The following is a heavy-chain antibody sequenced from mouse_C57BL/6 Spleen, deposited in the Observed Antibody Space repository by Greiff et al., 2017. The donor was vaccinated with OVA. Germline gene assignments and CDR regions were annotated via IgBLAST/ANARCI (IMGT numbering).Heavy chain of an antibody. Sequence: QVQLQQPGAELVRPGTSVKLSCKASGYTFTSYWMHWVKQRPGQGLEWIGVIDPSDSYTNYNQKFKGKATLTVDTSSSTAYMQLSSLTSEDSAVYYCARGWDGPMDYWGQGTSVTVSS. V-gene: IGHV1-59*01. CDR3: ARGWDGPMDY. CDR2: IDPSDSYT. J-gene: IGHJ4*01. CDR1: GYTFTSYW. D-gene: IGHD4-1*01.